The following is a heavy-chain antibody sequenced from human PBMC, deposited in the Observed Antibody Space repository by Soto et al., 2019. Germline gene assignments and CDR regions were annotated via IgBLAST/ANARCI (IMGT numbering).Heavy chain of an antibody. Sequence: SETLSLTCTVSGGSISNYYWSWIRQPPGKGLEWIGYIYYTGDTTYNPSLKSRVTISVDTSKNQFSLRLTSVTAADTAVYYCDRGAGSSTFDYWGQGSLVTVSS. CDR3: DRGAGSSTFDY. J-gene: IGHJ4*02. D-gene: IGHD3-10*01. V-gene: IGHV4-59*01. CDR1: GGSISNYY. CDR2: IYYTGDT.